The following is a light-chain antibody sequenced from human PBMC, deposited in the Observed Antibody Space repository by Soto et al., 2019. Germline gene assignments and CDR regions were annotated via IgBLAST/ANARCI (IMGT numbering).Light chain of an antibody. V-gene: IGKV3D-20*01. CDR3: QQYGSSPRT. J-gene: IGKJ2*01. CDR2: DAS. CDR1: QSVSSSS. Sequence: EIVLTQSPATLSLSPGERATLSCGASQSVSSSSLAWYQQKPGLAPRLLIYDASTRATGIPDRFSGSGSGTDFTLTISRLEPEDFAVYYCQQYGSSPRTFGQGTKLEIK.